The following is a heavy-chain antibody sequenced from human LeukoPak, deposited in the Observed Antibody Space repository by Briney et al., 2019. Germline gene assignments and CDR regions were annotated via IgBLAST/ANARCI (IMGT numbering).Heavy chain of an antibody. J-gene: IGHJ4*02. CDR3: ARGKQNPHEYYDILTGYDYFDY. CDR2: MNPNSGNT. CDR1: GYTFTSYD. Sequence: GASVKVSCKASGYTFTSYDINWVRQATGQGLEWMGWMNPNSGNTGYAQKFQGRVTMTRNTSISTVYMELSSLRSEDTAVYYCARGKQNPHEYYDILTGYDYFDYWGQGTLVTVSS. D-gene: IGHD3-9*01. V-gene: IGHV1-8*01.